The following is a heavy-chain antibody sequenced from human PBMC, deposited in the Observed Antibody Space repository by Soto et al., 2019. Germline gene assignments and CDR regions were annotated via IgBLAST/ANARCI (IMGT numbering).Heavy chain of an antibody. Sequence: ESVGGVVQPGRSLRLSCAASGFTFSSYGMHWVRQAPGKGLEWVAVISYDGSNKYYADSVKGRFTISRDNSKNTLYLQMNSLRAEDTAVYYCAKDGGAVAVQDYWGQGTLVTVSS. D-gene: IGHD6-19*01. CDR3: AKDGGAVAVQDY. V-gene: IGHV3-30*18. CDR1: GFTFSSYG. CDR2: ISYDGSNK. J-gene: IGHJ4*02.